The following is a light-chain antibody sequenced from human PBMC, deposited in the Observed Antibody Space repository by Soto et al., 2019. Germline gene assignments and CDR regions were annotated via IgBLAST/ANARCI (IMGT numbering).Light chain of an antibody. J-gene: IGKJ5*01. CDR1: ERISRS. CDR2: DAS. V-gene: IGKV3-11*01. CDR3: QQRSNWPPI. Sequence: IVLPQSPATLSLSPGNRVTLSCRANERISRSLAWYHHRPGQPPRILIYDASNRATGIAPRCRGSGFGTYFTLTISSVEPEDFAVYICQQRSNWPPILGQGTRLEIK.